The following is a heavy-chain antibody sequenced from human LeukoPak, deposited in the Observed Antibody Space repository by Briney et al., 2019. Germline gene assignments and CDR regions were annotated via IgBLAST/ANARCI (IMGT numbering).Heavy chain of an antibody. CDR1: GFTFSSYS. Sequence: GGSLRLSCAASGFTFSSYSMNWVRQAPGKGLEWVAVIWFDGSNKYYADSVKGRFTISRDNSKDTLYLQMNSLRAEDTAVYYCAILYGSTYYYDSSGYNDAFDIWGQGTMVTVSS. CDR2: IWFDGSNK. V-gene: IGHV3-33*08. CDR3: AILYGSTYYYDSSGYNDAFDI. J-gene: IGHJ3*02. D-gene: IGHD3-22*01.